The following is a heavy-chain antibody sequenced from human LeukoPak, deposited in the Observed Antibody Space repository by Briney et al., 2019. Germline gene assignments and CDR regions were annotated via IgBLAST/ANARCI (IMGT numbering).Heavy chain of an antibody. CDR2: ISYDGSNK. J-gene: IGHJ4*02. Sequence: PGGSLRLSCAASGFTFSSYGMHWVRQAPGKGLERVAVISYDGSNKYYADSVKGRFTISRDNSKNTLYLQMNSLRAEDTAVYYCATPIAAAVIDYWGQGTLVTVSS. CDR3: ATPIAAAVIDY. V-gene: IGHV3-30*03. CDR1: GFTFSSYG. D-gene: IGHD6-13*01.